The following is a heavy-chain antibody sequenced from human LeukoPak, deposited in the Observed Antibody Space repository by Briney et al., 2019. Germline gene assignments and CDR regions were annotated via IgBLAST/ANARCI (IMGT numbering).Heavy chain of an antibody. J-gene: IGHJ4*02. V-gene: IGHV4-61*02. CDR3: ARDYGSGSGFDY. Sequence: SETLSLTCTVSGGSISSGSYYWSWIRQPAGKGLEWIGRIYTSGSTNYNPSRKSRFTISVDTSKTQFSLKLRSVTAADTAVYYCARDYGSGSGFDYWGQGTLVTVSS. CDR2: IYTSGST. D-gene: IGHD3-10*01. CDR1: GGSISSGSYY.